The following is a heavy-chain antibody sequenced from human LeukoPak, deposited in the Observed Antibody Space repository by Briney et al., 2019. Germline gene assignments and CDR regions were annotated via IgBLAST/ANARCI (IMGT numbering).Heavy chain of an antibody. Sequence: SETLSLTCTVSGGSISSYYWSWIRKPPGRGLEWIGYIYYSGSTNYNPSLKSRVTISVDTSKNQFSLKLSSVTAADTAVYYCARVLQTWGYYYYMDVWGKGTTVTVSS. J-gene: IGHJ6*03. CDR1: GGSISSYY. CDR2: IYYSGST. CDR3: ARVLQTWGYYYYMDV. D-gene: IGHD7-27*01. V-gene: IGHV4-59*01.